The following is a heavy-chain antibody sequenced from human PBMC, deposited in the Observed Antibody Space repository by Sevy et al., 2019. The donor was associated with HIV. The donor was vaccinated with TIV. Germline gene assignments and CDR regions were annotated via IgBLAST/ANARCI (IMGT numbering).Heavy chain of an antibody. Sequence: VSVKVSCKASGYTFTGYYMHWVRQAPGQGLEWMGRINPNSGGTNYAQKFQGRVTMTRDTSISTAYMELSRLGSDDTAVYYCARLRVEYSSSGYYFDYWGQGTLVTVSS. J-gene: IGHJ4*02. CDR2: INPNSGGT. CDR1: GYTFTGYY. CDR3: ARLRVEYSSSGYYFDY. D-gene: IGHD6-6*01. V-gene: IGHV1-2*06.